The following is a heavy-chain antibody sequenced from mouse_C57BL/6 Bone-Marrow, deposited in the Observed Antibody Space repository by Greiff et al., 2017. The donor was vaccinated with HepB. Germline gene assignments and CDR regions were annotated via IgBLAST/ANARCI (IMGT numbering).Heavy chain of an antibody. CDR1: GYSITSGYY. CDR2: ISYDGSN. J-gene: IGHJ4*01. CDR3: ARGPPYYDYDAGGDYYAMDY. Sequence: EVKLQESGPGLVKPSQSLSLTCSVTGYSITSGYYWNWIRQFPGNKLEWMGYISYDGSNNYNPSLKNRISITRDTSKNQFFLKLNSVTTEDTATYYCARGPPYYDYDAGGDYYAMDYWGQGTSVTVSS. V-gene: IGHV3-6*01. D-gene: IGHD2-4*01.